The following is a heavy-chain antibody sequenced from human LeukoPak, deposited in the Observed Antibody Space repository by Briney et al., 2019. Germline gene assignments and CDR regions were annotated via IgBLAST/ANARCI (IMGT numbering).Heavy chain of an antibody. CDR1: GFTFSAYS. Sequence: GGSVRLSCAASGFTFSAYSMNWVRQAPGKGLEWVAYISGGGGTIYYADSVKGRFTISRDNAKISLYLQMDSLRAEDTAVYYCARNQEIDYYDSSGFYWGVEYWGQGTLVTVSS. V-gene: IGHV3-48*01. CDR2: ISGGGGTI. CDR3: ARNQEIDYYDSSGFYWGVEY. J-gene: IGHJ4*02. D-gene: IGHD3-22*01.